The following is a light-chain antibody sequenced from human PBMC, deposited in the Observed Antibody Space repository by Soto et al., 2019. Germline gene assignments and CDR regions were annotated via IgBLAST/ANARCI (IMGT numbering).Light chain of an antibody. V-gene: IGLV2-14*01. CDR1: SSDVGGYNY. CDR3: DSYTSSRAYV. J-gene: IGLJ1*01. CDR2: EVS. Sequence: QCVLTQPASVSGSPGQTITISCTGTSSDVGGYNYVSWYQQQAGKAPKLIIHEVSKRPSGVSNRFSGSKSGNTASLNISGLQAEDEADYYCDSYTSSRAYVFGIGTKVTVL.